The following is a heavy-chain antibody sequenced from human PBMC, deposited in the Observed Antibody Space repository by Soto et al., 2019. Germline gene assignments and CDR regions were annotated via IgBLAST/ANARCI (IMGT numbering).Heavy chain of an antibody. Sequence: SETLSLTCTVSGGSISSYYWSWIRQPPGKGLEWIGYIYYSGSTNYNPSLKSRVTISVDTSKNQFSLKLSSVTAADTAVYYCARLLERRFDYWGQGTLVTVSS. CDR2: IYYSGST. V-gene: IGHV4-59*08. CDR1: GGSISSYY. J-gene: IGHJ4*02. CDR3: ARLLERRFDY. D-gene: IGHD1-1*01.